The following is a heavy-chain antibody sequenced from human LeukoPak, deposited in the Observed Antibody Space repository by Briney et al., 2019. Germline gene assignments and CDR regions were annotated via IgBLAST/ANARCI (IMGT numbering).Heavy chain of an antibody. V-gene: IGHV3-30*04. J-gene: IGHJ5*02. CDR3: AREKYCSSTSCYGGGVWGWFDP. CDR2: ISYDGSTK. D-gene: IGHD2-2*01. Sequence: GGTLRLSCAVSGCTFSSYALRWVRQAPGKGLEWVADISYDGSTKYYADCVKGRFTIYRDNSKNTLYLQMNSLRAEDTAVYYCAREKYCSSTSCYGGGVWGWFDPWGQGTLVTVSS. CDR1: GCTFSSYA.